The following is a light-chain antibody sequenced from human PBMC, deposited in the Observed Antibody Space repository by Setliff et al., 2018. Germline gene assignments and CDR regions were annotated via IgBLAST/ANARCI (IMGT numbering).Light chain of an antibody. Sequence: QSLLTQPASVSESPGQSITISCTGTSRDVGAHDFVSWYQQRPGKAPKLIIYDVNNRPSGVSNRFSGSKSGNTASLTISGLQAEDDADYYCSSHTTSSTWVFGGGTKVTVL. J-gene: IGLJ3*02. V-gene: IGLV2-14*03. CDR1: SRDVGAHDF. CDR2: DVN. CDR3: SSHTTSSTWV.